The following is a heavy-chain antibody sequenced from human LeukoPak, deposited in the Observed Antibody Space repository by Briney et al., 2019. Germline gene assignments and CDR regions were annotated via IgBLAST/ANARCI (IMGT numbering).Heavy chain of an antibody. CDR3: TTDSSGYSYGPGAFDI. Sequence: GGSLRLSCAASGFTFSNAWMSWVRQAPGKGLEWVGRIKSKTDGGTTDYAAPVKGRFTISRDDSKNTLYLQMNSLKTEDTAVYYCTTDSSGYSYGPGAFDIWGQGTMVTVSS. CDR2: IKSKTDGGTT. V-gene: IGHV3-15*01. J-gene: IGHJ3*02. D-gene: IGHD5-18*01. CDR1: GFTFSNAW.